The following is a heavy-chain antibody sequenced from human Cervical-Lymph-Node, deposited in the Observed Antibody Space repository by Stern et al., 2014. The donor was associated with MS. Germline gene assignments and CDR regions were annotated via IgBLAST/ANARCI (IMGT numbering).Heavy chain of an antibody. V-gene: IGHV5-51*01. Sequence: EVQLVESGAEVKKPGGSLKISCTTSGYDFAGYWIGWVRQLPGKGLEWWGMFYPRDSDPRYTPSFQGHVALSADRSINTAYLQWGSLRASDTGMYYCAKLRTTMAVDSWGQGTLVIVSS. J-gene: IGHJ4*02. CDR1: GYDFAGYW. D-gene: IGHD4/OR15-4a*01. CDR3: AKLRTTMAVDS. CDR2: FYPRDSDP.